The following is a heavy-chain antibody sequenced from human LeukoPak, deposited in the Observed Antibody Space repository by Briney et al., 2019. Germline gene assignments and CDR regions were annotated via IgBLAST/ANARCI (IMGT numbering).Heavy chain of an antibody. J-gene: IGHJ4*02. D-gene: IGHD3-10*01. CDR3: AKDGSYYGSGSPPKY. CDR1: GFTFSSYG. Sequence: GGSLRLSCAASGFTFSSYGMHWVRQAPGKGLEWVAVISYDGSNKYYADSVKGRFTISRDNSKNTLYLQMNSLRAEDTAVCYCAKDGSYYGSGSPPKYWGQGTLVTVSS. V-gene: IGHV3-30*18. CDR2: ISYDGSNK.